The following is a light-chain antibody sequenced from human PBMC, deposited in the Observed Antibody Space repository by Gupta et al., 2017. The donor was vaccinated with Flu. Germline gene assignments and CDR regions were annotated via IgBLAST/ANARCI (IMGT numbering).Light chain of an antibody. CDR1: QSVGSY. V-gene: IGKV3-15*01. J-gene: IGKJ1*01. CDR3: KQDIHWPWT. CDR2: GAS. Sequence: GECATRPSSASQSVGSYLAWYLQKPGQAPRLLIYGASTRATGIPDRFSGSGSGTEFTLTISSLQSEDVAVYYCKQDIHWPWTFGQGTKVEIK.